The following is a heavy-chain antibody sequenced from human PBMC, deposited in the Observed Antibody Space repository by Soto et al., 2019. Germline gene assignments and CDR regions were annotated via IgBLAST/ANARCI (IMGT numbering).Heavy chain of an antibody. D-gene: IGHD1-26*01. CDR2: ISSTGTYL. J-gene: IGHJ4*02. CDR3: SGAESPDTAYVSLY. Sequence: HGGSMRLASAASGVTFSAYNIDWVRQAPGKGLEWVSFISSTGTYLNYAASLKGRFTISRDNANSSVFLQMDNLSAEDSAVYYCSGAESPDTAYVSLYWGQGTPVTVSS. V-gene: IGHV3-21*03. CDR1: GVTFSAYN.